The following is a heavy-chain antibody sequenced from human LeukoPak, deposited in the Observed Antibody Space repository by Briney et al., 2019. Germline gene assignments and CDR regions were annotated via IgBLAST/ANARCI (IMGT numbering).Heavy chain of an antibody. CDR3: ARSQNYYGSGDY. Sequence: SETLSLTCTVSGDSVSNGNYYWSWLRQPPGKAPEWIGYIYYTGKTYYNPSLEGRVTILVDTSRNHFSVKLSSVTAADTAVYYCARSQNYYGSGDYWSQGTLVTVSS. V-gene: IGHV4-61*03. J-gene: IGHJ4*02. CDR2: IYYTGKT. CDR1: GDSVSNGNYY. D-gene: IGHD3-10*01.